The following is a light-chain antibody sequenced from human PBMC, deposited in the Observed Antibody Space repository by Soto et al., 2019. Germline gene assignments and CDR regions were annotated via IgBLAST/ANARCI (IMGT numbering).Light chain of an antibody. CDR1: SSDVGGYNF. CDR2: EVS. CDR3: SSYTNTNTLE. Sequence: QSVLTQPASVSGSPGQSITISCTGTSSDVGGYNFVSWYQQHPGKAPKLLIYEVSNRPSGVSHRFSGSKSGNTAALTISGLQSEDEADYYCSSYTNTNTLEVGGGTKVTVL. V-gene: IGLV2-14*01. J-gene: IGLJ2*01.